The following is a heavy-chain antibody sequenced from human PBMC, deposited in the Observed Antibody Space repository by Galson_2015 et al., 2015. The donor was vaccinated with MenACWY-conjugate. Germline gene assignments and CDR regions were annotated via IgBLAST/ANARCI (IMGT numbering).Heavy chain of an antibody. CDR3: ARRSARSHFDH. V-gene: IGHV5-51*03. D-gene: IGHD6-6*01. CDR1: GYSFTSYW. J-gene: IGHJ4*02. CDR2: VYPGDADS. Sequence: QSGAEVKKPGESLKISCKTSGYSFTSYWIVWVRQLPGKGLELMGTVYPGDADSRYSPSFQGQVTISADQSLSTAHLQWTSLKSSDSGIYFCARRSARSHFDHWGQGTLVTVSS.